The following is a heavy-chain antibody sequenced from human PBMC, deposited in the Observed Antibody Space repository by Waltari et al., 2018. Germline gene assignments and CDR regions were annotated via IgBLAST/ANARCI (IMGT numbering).Heavy chain of an antibody. CDR3: ARHATLDYFDN. J-gene: IGHJ4*02. CDR2: FYYTGGT. CDR1: GDSTSRYY. Sequence: QVQLQESGPGLVKPSETLSLTCTVSGDSTSRYYWSWIRQPPGKRLEWLGFFYYTGGTNYNPSVRGRVTMSVDPSKNHFSLKLSSVTAADTAVYYCARHATLDYFDNWGQGTLVTVSS. V-gene: IGHV4-59*08.